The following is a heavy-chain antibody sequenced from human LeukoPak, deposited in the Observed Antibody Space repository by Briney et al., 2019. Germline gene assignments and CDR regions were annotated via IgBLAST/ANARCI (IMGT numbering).Heavy chain of an antibody. J-gene: IGHJ4*02. CDR2: IIPIFGTA. CDR1: GGTFSSYA. D-gene: IGHD6-19*01. V-gene: IGHV1-69*13. CDR3: ASQGYSSGWEQGYFDY. Sequence: ASVKVSCKASGGTFSSYAIGWVRQAPGQGLEWMGGIIPIFGTANYAQKFQGRVTITADESTSTAYMELSSLRSEDTAVYYCASQGYSSGWEQGYFDYWGQGTLVTVSS.